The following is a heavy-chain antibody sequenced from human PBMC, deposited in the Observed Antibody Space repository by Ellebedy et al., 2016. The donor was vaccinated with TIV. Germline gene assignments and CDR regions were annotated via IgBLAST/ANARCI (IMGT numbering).Heavy chain of an antibody. D-gene: IGHD3-3*01. Sequence: GESLKISCAASGFTFSSYSMNWVRQAPGKGLEWVSSISSSSSYIYYADSVKGRFTISRDNAKNSLYLQMNSLRAEDTAVYYCARDAYDFWSGYLLYYYYYMDVWGKGTTVTVSS. J-gene: IGHJ6*03. CDR2: ISSSSSYI. CDR3: ARDAYDFWSGYLLYYYYYMDV. CDR1: GFTFSSYS. V-gene: IGHV3-21*01.